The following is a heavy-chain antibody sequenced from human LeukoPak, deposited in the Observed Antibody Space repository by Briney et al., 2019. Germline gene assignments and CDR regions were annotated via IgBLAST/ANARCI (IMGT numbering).Heavy chain of an antibody. Sequence: SETLSLTCTVSGGSISSSSYYWGWIRQPPGKGLEWIGNLYYSGSAYYNPSLKSRVTISVDTSKNQFSLKLSSVTAADTAVYYCAASDSSGYYYLYWGQGTLVTVSS. D-gene: IGHD3-22*01. CDR2: LYYSGSA. CDR1: GGSISSSSYY. V-gene: IGHV4-39*01. J-gene: IGHJ4*02. CDR3: AASDSSGYYYLY.